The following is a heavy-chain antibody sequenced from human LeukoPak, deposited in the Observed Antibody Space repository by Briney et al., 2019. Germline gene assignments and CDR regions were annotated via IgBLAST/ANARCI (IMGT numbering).Heavy chain of an antibody. J-gene: IGHJ4*02. D-gene: IGHD4-17*01. V-gene: IGHV4-31*03. CDR1: VGSISSGGYY. CDR2: IYYSGST. CDR3: ARGVGDYVFYFDY. Sequence: SQTLSLTCTVSVGSISSGGYYWSWIRQHPGKGLEWIGYIYYSGSTYYNPSLKSRVTISVDTSKNQFSLKLSSVTAADTAVYYCARGVGDYVFYFDYWGQGTLVTVSS.